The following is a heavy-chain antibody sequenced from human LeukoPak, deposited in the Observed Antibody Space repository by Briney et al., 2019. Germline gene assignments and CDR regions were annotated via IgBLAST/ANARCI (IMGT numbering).Heavy chain of an antibody. CDR3: ARGRHDITMIVVVMTSVSYYLDV. Sequence: PSETLSLTCAVYGGSFSGYHWTWIRQSPGKGLEWIGDINPSGSTYYNPSLKSRLTISVDTSKNQFSLKLRSVTVADTAVYYCARGRHDITMIVVVMTSVSYYLDVWGKGTTVTVS. J-gene: IGHJ6*03. CDR1: GGSFSGYH. CDR2: INPSGST. V-gene: IGHV4-34*01. D-gene: IGHD3-22*01.